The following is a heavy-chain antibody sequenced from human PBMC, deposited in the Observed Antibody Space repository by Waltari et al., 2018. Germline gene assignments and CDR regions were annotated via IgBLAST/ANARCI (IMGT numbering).Heavy chain of an antibody. CDR3: ARQGGRGDYDKYFDY. Sequence: QVQLQESGPGLVKPSETLSLTCTVSGGSISSYYWSWIRPPAGKGLEWIGRIYTSGSTNYNPSLKSRVTMSVDTSKNQFSLKLSSVTAADTAVYYCARQGGRGDYDKYFDYWGQGTLVTVSS. V-gene: IGHV4-4*07. CDR1: GGSISSYY. D-gene: IGHD4-17*01. J-gene: IGHJ4*02. CDR2: IYTSGST.